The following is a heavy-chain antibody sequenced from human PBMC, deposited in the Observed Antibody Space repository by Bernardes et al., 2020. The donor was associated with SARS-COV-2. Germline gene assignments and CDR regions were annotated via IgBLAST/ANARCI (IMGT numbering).Heavy chain of an antibody. CDR2: ISGSGGST. Sequence: GGSLRLSCAASGFTFSSYAMSWVRQAPGKGLEWVSAISGSGGSTYYADSVKGRFTISRDNSKNTLYLQMKSLRAEDTAVYYCAKDGTRYDILTGFDDWGQGTLVTVSS. V-gene: IGHV3-23*01. J-gene: IGHJ4*02. CDR3: AKDGTRYDILTGFDD. CDR1: GFTFSSYA. D-gene: IGHD3-9*01.